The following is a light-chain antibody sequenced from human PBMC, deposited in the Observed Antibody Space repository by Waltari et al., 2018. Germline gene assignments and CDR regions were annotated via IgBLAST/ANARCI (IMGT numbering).Light chain of an antibody. CDR1: SSDFAVFNY. CDR2: DVS. CDR3: SSYTSTWV. V-gene: IGLV2-14*04. Sequence: SGSPGQSITISCTGTSSDFAVFNYVSWYQQHPGKAPQLMIYDVSKRPSGVSNRFSGSKSGNTASLTISGLQAEDEADYYCSSYTSTWVFGGGTKLTVL. J-gene: IGLJ3*02.